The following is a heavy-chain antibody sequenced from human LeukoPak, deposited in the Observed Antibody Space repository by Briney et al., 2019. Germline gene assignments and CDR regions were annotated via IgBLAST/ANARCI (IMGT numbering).Heavy chain of an antibody. CDR3: ARINIAVAGLDY. D-gene: IGHD6-19*01. J-gene: IGHJ4*02. V-gene: IGHV1-46*01. Sequence: ASVKVSCKASGYTFTSYYMHWMRQAPGQGLEWMGIINPSAGSTSYAQKFQGRVTMTRDMSTSTVYMDLSSLRSEDTAVYYCARINIAVAGLDYWGQGTLVTVSS. CDR1: GYTFTSYY. CDR2: INPSAGST.